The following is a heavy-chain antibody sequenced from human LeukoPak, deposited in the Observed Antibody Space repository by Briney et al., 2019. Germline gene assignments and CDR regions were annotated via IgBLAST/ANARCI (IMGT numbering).Heavy chain of an antibody. CDR3: ARQRRSSGWPNDY. Sequence: GESLKISCKASGYSFPTYWIAWVRQMPGKGLECMGIIYPDDSDTRYSPSFQGQVTITADKSISTAYLQWSSLKASDNAMYYCARQRRSSGWPNDYWGQGTLVTVSS. D-gene: IGHD6-19*01. V-gene: IGHV5-51*01. J-gene: IGHJ4*02. CDR2: IYPDDSDT. CDR1: GYSFPTYW.